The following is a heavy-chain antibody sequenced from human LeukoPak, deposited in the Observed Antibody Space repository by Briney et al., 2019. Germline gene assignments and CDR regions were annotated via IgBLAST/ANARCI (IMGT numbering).Heavy chain of an antibody. V-gene: IGHV4-30-2*01. CDR3: ARDRGLLDY. CDR1: GGSISSGSYS. CDR2: IYHSGST. J-gene: IGHJ4*02. Sequence: SETLSLTCAVYGGSISSGSYSWSWIRQPPGKGLEWIGYIYHSGSTYYNPSLKSRVTISVDRSKNQFSLKLSSVTAADTAVYYCARDRGLLDYWGQGTLVTVSS. D-gene: IGHD3-10*01.